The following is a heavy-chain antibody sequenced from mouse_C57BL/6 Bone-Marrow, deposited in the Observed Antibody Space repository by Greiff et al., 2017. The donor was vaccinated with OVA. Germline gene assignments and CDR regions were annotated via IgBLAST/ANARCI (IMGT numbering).Heavy chain of an antibody. CDR2: IDPSDSYT. J-gene: IGHJ3*01. V-gene: IGHV1-59*01. CDR3: ARGGILLRHFAY. CDR1: GYTFTSYW. Sequence: QVQLQQPGAELVRPGTSVKLSCKASGYTFTSYWMHWVKQRPGQGLEWIGVIDPSDSYTNYNQKFKGKATLTVDTSSSTAYMQLSSLTSEDSAVYYCARGGILLRHFAYWGKGTLVTVSA. D-gene: IGHD1-2*01.